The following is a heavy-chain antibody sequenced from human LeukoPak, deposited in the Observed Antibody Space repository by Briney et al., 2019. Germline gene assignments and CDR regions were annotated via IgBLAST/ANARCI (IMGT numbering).Heavy chain of an antibody. CDR3: ARALSNYVGYYYYYYMDV. Sequence: GGSLRLSCAASGFTFDDYGMSWVRQAPGKGLEWVSGINWNGGNTGYVDSVKGRFTISRDNAKNSLYLQMNSLRVEDTALYYCARALSNYVGYYYYYYMDVWGKGTTVTVSS. V-gene: IGHV3-20*04. CDR2: INWNGGNT. CDR1: GFTFDDYG. D-gene: IGHD4-11*01. J-gene: IGHJ6*03.